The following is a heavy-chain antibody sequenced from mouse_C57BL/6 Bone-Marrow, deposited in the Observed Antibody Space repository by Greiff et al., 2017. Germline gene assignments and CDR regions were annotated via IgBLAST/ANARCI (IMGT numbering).Heavy chain of an antibody. CDR2: IYPGGGYT. D-gene: IGHD1-1*01. Sequence: QVQLQQSGAELVRPGTSVKMSCKASGYTFTNYWIGWAKQRPGHGLEWIGDIYPGGGYTKYNEKFKGKATLTADKSSSTAYMQFSSLTSEDSAIYYGARWHYGSSCLAYWGQGTLVTVSA. J-gene: IGHJ3*01. CDR3: ARWHYGSSCLAY. V-gene: IGHV1-63*01. CDR1: GYTFTNYW.